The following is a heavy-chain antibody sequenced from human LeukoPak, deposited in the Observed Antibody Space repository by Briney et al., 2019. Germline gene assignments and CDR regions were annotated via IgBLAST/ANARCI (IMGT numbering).Heavy chain of an antibody. D-gene: IGHD5-24*01. J-gene: IGHJ4*02. CDR3: ARGVRWLQLSYFDY. Sequence: SETLSLTCTVSGGSISSSSYYWGWIRQPPGKGLEWIGSIYYSGSTYYNPSLKSRVTISVDTSKNQFSLKLSSVTAADTAVYYCARGVRWLQLSYFDYWGLGTLVTVSS. CDR2: IYYSGST. CDR1: GGSISSSSYY. V-gene: IGHV4-39*07.